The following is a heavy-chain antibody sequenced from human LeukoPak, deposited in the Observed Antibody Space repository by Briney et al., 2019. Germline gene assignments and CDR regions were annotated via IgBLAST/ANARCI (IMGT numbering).Heavy chain of an antibody. Sequence: PSETLSLTCAVYGGSFSGCYWSWIRQPPGKGLEWIGEINHSGSTNYNPSLKSRVTISVDTSKNQFSLKLSSVTAADTAVYYCARDDSTAYFDYWGQGTLVTVSS. D-gene: IGHD4-17*01. V-gene: IGHV4-34*01. J-gene: IGHJ4*02. CDR3: ARDDSTAYFDY. CDR2: INHSGST. CDR1: GGSFSGCY.